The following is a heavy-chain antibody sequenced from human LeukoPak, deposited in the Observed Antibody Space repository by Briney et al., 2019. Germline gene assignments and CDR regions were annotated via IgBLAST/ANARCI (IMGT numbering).Heavy chain of an antibody. D-gene: IGHD3-22*01. CDR3: AKDYYDSSGYYGYFDY. CDR2: ISGGGAST. CDR1: GFTFSSYA. J-gene: IGHJ4*02. Sequence: GGSPRLSCAASGFTFSSYAMNWVRQAPGKGLEWVSAISGGGASTYYADSVKGRFTISRDNSKNTLYLQMNSLRAEDTAVYYCAKDYYDSSGYYGYFDYWGQGTLVTVSS. V-gene: IGHV3-23*01.